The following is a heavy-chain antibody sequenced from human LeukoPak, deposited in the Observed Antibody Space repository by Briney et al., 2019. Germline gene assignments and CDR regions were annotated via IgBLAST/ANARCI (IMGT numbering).Heavy chain of an antibody. CDR1: GYTFTSYG. Sequence: ASVKVSCKASGYTFTSYGISWVRQAPGQGLEWMGLISAYNGNTNYAQKLQGRVTMTTDTSASTAYMELRSLRSDDTAVYYCARFDSSGYYYEYYFDYWGQGTLVTVSS. J-gene: IGHJ4*02. D-gene: IGHD3-22*01. CDR2: ISAYNGNT. CDR3: ARFDSSGYYYEYYFDY. V-gene: IGHV1-18*01.